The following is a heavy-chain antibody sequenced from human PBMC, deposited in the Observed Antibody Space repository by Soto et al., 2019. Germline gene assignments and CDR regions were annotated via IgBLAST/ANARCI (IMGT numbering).Heavy chain of an antibody. CDR3: ASPRTYNLLTTNP. CDR1: GGSISSGGYY. CDR2: IYYSGST. Sequence: PSETLSLTCTVSGGSISSGGYYWSWIRQHPGKGLEWIGYIYYSGSTYYNPSLKSRVTISVDTSKNQFSLKLSSVTAADTAVYYCASPRTYNLLTTNPWGQGTLVTVSS. J-gene: IGHJ5*02. D-gene: IGHD3-9*01. V-gene: IGHV4-31*03.